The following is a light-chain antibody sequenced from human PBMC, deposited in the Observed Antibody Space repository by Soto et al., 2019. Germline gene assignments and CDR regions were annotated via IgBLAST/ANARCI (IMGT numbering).Light chain of an antibody. CDR2: ETS. V-gene: IGLV7-46*01. CDR1: TGAVTSGHY. Sequence: QAVVTQEPSLTVSPGGTVTLTCGSSTGAVTSGHYPYWFQQKPGQAPRTLIYETSNKHSWTPARFSGSLLGGKAALTLSGAQHEDEAEYYCLLSYSGPRVFGGGTKLTVL. J-gene: IGLJ2*01. CDR3: LLSYSGPRV.